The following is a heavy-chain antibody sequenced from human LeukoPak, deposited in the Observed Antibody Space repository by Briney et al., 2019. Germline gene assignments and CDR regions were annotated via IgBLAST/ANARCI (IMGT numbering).Heavy chain of an antibody. D-gene: IGHD3-10*01. V-gene: IGHV3-23*01. CDR1: GFTFSSHG. CDR2: ISGSGNT. J-gene: IGHJ4*02. CDR3: ARDHVAYYGSGSYHY. Sequence: PGGTLRLSCAASGFTFSSHGMSWVRQAPGKGLEWVSAISGSGNTYYADSVKGRFTISRDISKNTLYLQMNGLRAEDTAVYYCARDHVAYYGSGSYHYWGQGTLVTVSS.